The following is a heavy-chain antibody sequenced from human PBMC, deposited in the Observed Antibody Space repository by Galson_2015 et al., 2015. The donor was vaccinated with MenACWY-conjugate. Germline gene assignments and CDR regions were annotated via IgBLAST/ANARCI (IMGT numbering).Heavy chain of an antibody. CDR1: GFTFSRSW. D-gene: IGHD2-15*01. Sequence: SLRLSCAASGFTFSRSWMSWVRQAPGTGLEWVASIKEDQSEKYYVDSVKGRFTISRDNAKNSLFLQMNSLRAEDTAVYYCAIKSFYCSGGTCYSGTFEYWGQGTLVTVSS. CDR3: AIKSFYCSGGTCYSGTFEY. CDR2: IKEDQSEK. V-gene: IGHV3-7*03. J-gene: IGHJ4*02.